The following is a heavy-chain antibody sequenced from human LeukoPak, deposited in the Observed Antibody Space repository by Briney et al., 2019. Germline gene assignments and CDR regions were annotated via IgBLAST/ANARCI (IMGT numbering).Heavy chain of an antibody. CDR1: VYTFTSYY. J-gene: IGHJ4*02. CDR2: IDTNNGGT. V-gene: IGHV1-2*02. CDR3: ASEAYCSGGSCSLHRVAS. D-gene: IGHD2-15*01. Sequence: GASVTLSFTSSVYTFTSYYMHWVRLAPGQGLELMGWIDTNNGGTNYAQKFQGRVTITRDTFIGTAYMELSSLISDDTAVYYCASEAYCSGGSCSLHRVASWGQGTLVTVSS.